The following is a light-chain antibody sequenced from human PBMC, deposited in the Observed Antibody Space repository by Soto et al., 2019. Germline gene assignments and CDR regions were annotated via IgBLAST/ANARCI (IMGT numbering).Light chain of an antibody. CDR1: QSVSNNY. J-gene: IGKJ1*01. Sequence: EIVLTQSPGTLSLSPGERATLSCRASQSVSNNYLAWYQQKPGQAPRLPIYGASNRATGIPDRFSGSGSGTDFTLTISSLEPEDFAVYYCQQYGSSEWTFGQGTKV. CDR2: GAS. V-gene: IGKV3-20*01. CDR3: QQYGSSEWT.